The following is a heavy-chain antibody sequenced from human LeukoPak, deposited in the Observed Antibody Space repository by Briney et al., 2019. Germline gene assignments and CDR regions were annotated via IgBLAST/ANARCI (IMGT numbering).Heavy chain of an antibody. CDR2: IYTSGST. J-gene: IGHJ4*02. CDR1: GGSISSYY. D-gene: IGHD2-2*01. CDR3: AREGGCSSTSCYRGLGL. Sequence: SETLSLTCTVSGGSISSYYWSWIRQPAGKGLEWIGRIYTSGSTNYNPSLKSRVTMSVDTSKNQFSLKLSSVTAADTAVYYCAREGGCSSTSCYRGLGLWGQGTLATVSS. V-gene: IGHV4-4*07.